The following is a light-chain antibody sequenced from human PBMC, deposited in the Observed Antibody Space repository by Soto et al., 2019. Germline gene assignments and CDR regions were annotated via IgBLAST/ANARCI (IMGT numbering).Light chain of an antibody. CDR2: EVT. J-gene: IGLJ2*01. CDR1: SSDVGGYKY. V-gene: IGLV2-8*01. CDR3: SSYGGTNNVV. Sequence: QSALTQPPPASGSPGQSVTISCTGTSSDVGGYKYVSWYQHHPGKAPKVVIYEVTKRPSGVPDRFSGSQSGNTASLTVSGLQAEDEADYYCSSYGGTNNVVFGGGTKLTVL.